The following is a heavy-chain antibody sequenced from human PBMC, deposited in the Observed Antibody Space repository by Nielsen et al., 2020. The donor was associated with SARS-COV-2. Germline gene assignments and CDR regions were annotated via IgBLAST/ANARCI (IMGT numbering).Heavy chain of an antibody. CDR2: ISSSSSYI. J-gene: IGHJ6*03. D-gene: IGHD3-22*01. Sequence: WIRQPPGKRLEWVSSISSSSSYIYYADSVKGRFTISRDNAKNSLYLQMNSLRAEDTAVYYCARAPPGDYYDSSGYYYYYYYMDVWGKGTTVTVSS. V-gene: IGHV3-21*01. CDR3: ARAPPGDYYDSSGYYYYYYYMDV.